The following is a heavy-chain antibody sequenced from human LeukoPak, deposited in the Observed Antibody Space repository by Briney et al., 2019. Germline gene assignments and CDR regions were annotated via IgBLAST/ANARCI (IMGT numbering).Heavy chain of an antibody. D-gene: IGHD4-23*01. CDR3: AYGGNSPYYYYGMDV. Sequence: GGSLRLSCAASGFTVSSNYMSWVRQTPGKGLEWVSVIYSGGNTYYADSVKGRFTISRDNSKNTLYLQMNSLRAEDTAVYYCAYGGNSPYYYYGMDVWGQGTTVTVSS. CDR2: IYSGGNT. CDR1: GFTVSSNY. J-gene: IGHJ6*02. V-gene: IGHV3-53*01.